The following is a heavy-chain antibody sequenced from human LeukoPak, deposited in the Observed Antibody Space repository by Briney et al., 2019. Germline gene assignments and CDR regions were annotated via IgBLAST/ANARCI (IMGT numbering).Heavy chain of an antibody. Sequence: ASVTVSCLPSGYSLPSYGIIWVLQAPGQGLEWMAWISAYNGNTNYAQTLQGRVTITTDTSTSTAYMELRSLRSDDTAVYYCARDQCSSSGYSPYYFDYWGQGTLVTVSS. CDR1: GYSLPSYG. CDR3: ARDQCSSSGYSPYYFDY. CDR2: ISAYNGNT. V-gene: IGHV1-18*01. D-gene: IGHD3-22*01. J-gene: IGHJ4*02.